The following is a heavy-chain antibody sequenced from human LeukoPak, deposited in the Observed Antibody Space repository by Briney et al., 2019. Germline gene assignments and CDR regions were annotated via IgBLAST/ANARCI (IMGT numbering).Heavy chain of an antibody. CDR3: ARARITIFGVASYYFDY. V-gene: IGHV4-61*02. Sequence: SQTLSLTCTVSGGSISSGSYYWSWIRQPAGKGLEWIGRIYTSGSTNYNPSLKSRFTISVDTSKNQFSLKLSSVTAADTDVYYCARARITIFGVASYYFDYWGQGTLVTVSS. J-gene: IGHJ4*02. CDR1: GGSISSGSYY. CDR2: IYTSGST. D-gene: IGHD3-3*01.